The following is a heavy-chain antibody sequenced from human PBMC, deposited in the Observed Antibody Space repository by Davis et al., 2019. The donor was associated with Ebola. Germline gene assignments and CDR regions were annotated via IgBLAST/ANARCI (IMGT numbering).Heavy chain of an antibody. CDR3: ARAAHYDRSGYYPLY. V-gene: IGHV4-39*07. CDR2: INDSGST. D-gene: IGHD3-22*01. CDR1: AGSIISSSSY. Sequence: SETLSLTCTLSAGSIISSSSYWGWIRQPLGKGLEWIGEINDSGSTNYNPSLKSRVTISMDTSKNQFSLKLTSVTAADTAVYYCARAAHYDRSGYYPLYWGQGTLVTASS. J-gene: IGHJ4*02.